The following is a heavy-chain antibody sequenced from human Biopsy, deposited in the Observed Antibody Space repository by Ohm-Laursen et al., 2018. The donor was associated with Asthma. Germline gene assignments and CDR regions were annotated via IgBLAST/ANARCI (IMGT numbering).Heavy chain of an antibody. CDR3: AKVGHGYGDYVGYLDP. J-gene: IGHJ5*02. CDR1: GFTLSSYA. V-gene: IGHV3-23*01. CDR2: ISSGGGTI. D-gene: IGHD4-17*01. Sequence: GSLRLSCSATGFTLSSYAIHWVRQAPGKGLEWVSVISSGGGTIDYADSVKGRFTISRSISTNTVYLQMDSLSADDTAVYYCAKVGHGYGDYVGYLDPWGQGTLVTVSS.